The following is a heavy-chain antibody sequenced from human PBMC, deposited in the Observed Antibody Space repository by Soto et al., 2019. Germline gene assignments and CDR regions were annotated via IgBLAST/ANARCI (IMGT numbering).Heavy chain of an antibody. J-gene: IGHJ6*02. CDR3: ARGGMVRGVIISGYYYYGMDV. Sequence: QVQLVESGGGVVQPGRSLRLSCAASGFTFSSYGMHWVRQAPGKGLEWVAVIWYDGSNKYYADSVKGRFTISRDNSKTTLYLQMNSLRAEDTAVYYCARGGMVRGVIISGYYYYGMDVWGQGTTVTVSS. V-gene: IGHV3-33*01. CDR1: GFTFSSYG. CDR2: IWYDGSNK. D-gene: IGHD3-10*01.